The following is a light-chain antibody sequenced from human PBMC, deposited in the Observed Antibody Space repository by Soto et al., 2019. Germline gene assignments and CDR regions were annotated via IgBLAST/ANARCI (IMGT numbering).Light chain of an antibody. CDR2: DAS. CDR3: LQRSNWPPWT. CDR1: QSVSSY. V-gene: IGKV3-11*01. J-gene: IGKJ1*01. Sequence: EIVLTQSPATLSLSPGERATLSCRASQSVSSYLAWYQQKPGQAPRLLIYDASNRATSIPARFSGSGHGTVLTLAISSIEHADFAVFYCLQRSNWPPWTFGQRTKVEIK.